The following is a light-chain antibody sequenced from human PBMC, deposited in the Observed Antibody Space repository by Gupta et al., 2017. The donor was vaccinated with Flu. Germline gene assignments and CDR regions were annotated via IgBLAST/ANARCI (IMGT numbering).Light chain of an antibody. CDR2: QDT. V-gene: IGLV3-1*01. CDR3: QTGESGVV. J-gene: IGLJ2*01. Sequence: SLELTQPPSLPVCPGQTASITCLGATMGHKYASWYQQKPGQSPVLVNYQDTKRPSGIPERFSGSTSEKTATRTISETQTLDEADYYCQTGESGVVFGGGTKLAVL. CDR1: TMGHKY.